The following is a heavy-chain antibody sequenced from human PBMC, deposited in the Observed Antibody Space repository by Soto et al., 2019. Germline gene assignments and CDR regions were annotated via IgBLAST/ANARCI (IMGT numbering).Heavy chain of an antibody. J-gene: IGHJ4*02. Sequence: SVKVSCKASGYTFTSYGISWVRQAPGQGLEWMGGIIPIFGTANYAQKFQGRVTITADESTSTAYMELSSPRSEDTAVYYCAREASSSSFDYWGQGTLVTVSS. CDR3: AREASSSSFDY. V-gene: IGHV1-69*13. CDR2: IIPIFGTA. CDR1: GYTFTSYG. D-gene: IGHD6-13*01.